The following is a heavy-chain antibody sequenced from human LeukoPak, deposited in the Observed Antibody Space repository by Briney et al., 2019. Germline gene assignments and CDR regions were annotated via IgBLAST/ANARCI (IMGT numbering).Heavy chain of an antibody. J-gene: IGHJ6*04. Sequence: SETLSLTCTVSGGSISSYYWSWIRQPPGKGLEWIGYIYYSGSTNYNPSLKSRVTISVDTSKNQFSLKLSSVTAADTAVYYCARGSRTMVYYYGMDAWGKGTTVTVSS. D-gene: IGHD3-10*01. CDR3: ARGSRTMVYYYGMDA. V-gene: IGHV4-59*01. CDR1: GGSISSYY. CDR2: IYYSGST.